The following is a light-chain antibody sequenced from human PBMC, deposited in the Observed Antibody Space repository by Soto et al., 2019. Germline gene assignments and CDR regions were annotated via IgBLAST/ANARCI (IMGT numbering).Light chain of an antibody. CDR1: QDIRTD. V-gene: IGKV1-6*01. CDR3: LQDFNYPWT. CDR2: SAS. J-gene: IGKJ1*01. Sequence: AIQMTQSPSSLSASVGDRVTITCRASQDIRTDLGWYQQKPGKAPKLLIYSASSLQSRVPSRFTGTASGTDFTLTISSLQPEDFATYYCLQDFNYPWTFGQGNKVEIK.